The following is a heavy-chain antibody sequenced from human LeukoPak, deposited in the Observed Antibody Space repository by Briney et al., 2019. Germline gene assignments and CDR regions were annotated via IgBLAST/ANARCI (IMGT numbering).Heavy chain of an antibody. D-gene: IGHD6-6*01. J-gene: IGHJ4*02. CDR3: AKHSFARPFDY. CDR1: GDSFSSYY. CDR2: IYHTGDT. V-gene: IGHV4-59*08. Sequence: KPSETLSLTCTVSGDSFSSYYWSWIRQPPGKGLEWIGYIYHTGDTNSNPSLKGRVTISIDTSKNQFSLKLSSVTAADTAVYYCAKHSFARPFDYWGQGSLVTVSS.